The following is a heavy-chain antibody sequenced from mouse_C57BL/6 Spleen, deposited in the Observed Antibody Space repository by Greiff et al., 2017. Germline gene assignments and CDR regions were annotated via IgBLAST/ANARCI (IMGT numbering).Heavy chain of an antibody. CDR3: AREATVVRGAMDY. Sequence: ESGPGLVKPSQSLSLTCSVTGYSITSGYYWNWIRQFPGNKLEWMGYISYDGSNNYNPSLKNRISITRDTSKNQFFLKLNSVTTEDTATYYCAREATVVRGAMDYWGQGTSVTVSS. CDR1: GYSITSGYY. CDR2: ISYDGSN. V-gene: IGHV3-6*01. J-gene: IGHJ4*01. D-gene: IGHD1-1*01.